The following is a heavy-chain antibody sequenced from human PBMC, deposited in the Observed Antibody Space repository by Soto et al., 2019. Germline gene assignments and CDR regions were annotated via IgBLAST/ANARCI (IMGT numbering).Heavy chain of an antibody. V-gene: IGHV4-39*01. CDR2: IYYSGST. CDR3: ASSSSALGGRSPYYGMDV. J-gene: IGHJ6*02. D-gene: IGHD6-6*01. CDR1: GGSISSSSYY. Sequence: QLQLQESGPGLVKPSETLSLTCTVSGGSISSSSYYWGWIRQPPGKGLEWIGSIYYSGSTYYNPSLKSRVTISVDTSKNQFSLKLSSVTAADTAVYYCASSSSALGGRSPYYGMDVWGQGTTVTVSS.